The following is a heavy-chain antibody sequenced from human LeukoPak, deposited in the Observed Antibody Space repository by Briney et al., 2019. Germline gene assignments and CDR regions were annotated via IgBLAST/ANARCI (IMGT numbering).Heavy chain of an antibody. V-gene: IGHV4-39*01. CDR1: GGSISSGNYY. J-gene: IGHJ4*02. CDR2: IYYAGNT. D-gene: IGHD6-19*01. CDR3: ARLLGYSSGWYSFGY. Sequence: SEALSLTCTVSGGSISSGNYYWGWIRQPPGKGLEWIGHIYYAGNTYYNPSLKTRVTISVDTSNHQFSLKLTSVTAADTAVYYCARLLGYSSGWYSFGYWGPGILGTVSS.